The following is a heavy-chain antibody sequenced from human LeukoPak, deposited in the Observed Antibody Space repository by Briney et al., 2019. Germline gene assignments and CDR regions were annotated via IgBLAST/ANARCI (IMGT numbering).Heavy chain of an antibody. J-gene: IGHJ3*02. CDR3: ARDYRAPIAAAGDDAFDI. D-gene: IGHD6-13*01. CDR2: INPSGGST. CDR1: GYTFTSYY. Sequence: ASVKVSCKASGYTFTSYYMHWVRQAPGQGLEWMGIINPSGGSTSYAQKFQGRVTMTRDTSTSTVYMELSSLRSEDTAVYYCARDYRAPIAAAGDDAFDIWGQGTMVTVSS. V-gene: IGHV1-46*01.